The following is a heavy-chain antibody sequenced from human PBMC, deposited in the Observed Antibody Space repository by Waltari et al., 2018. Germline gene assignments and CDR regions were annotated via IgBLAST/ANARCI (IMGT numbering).Heavy chain of an antibody. V-gene: IGHV4-34*01. CDR2: INHSGST. D-gene: IGHD3-22*01. Sequence: QVQLQQWGAGLLKPSETLSLTCAVYGGSFSGYYWSWIRQPPGKGLEWIGEINHSGSTNYNPSLKSRVTISVVTSKNQFSLKLSSVTAADTAVYYCASGYYYDSSGYYGSDWGQGTLVTVSS. J-gene: IGHJ4*02. CDR3: ASGYYYDSSGYYGSD. CDR1: GGSFSGYY.